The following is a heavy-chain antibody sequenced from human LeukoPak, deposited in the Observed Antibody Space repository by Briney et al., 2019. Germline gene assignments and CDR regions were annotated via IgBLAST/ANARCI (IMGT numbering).Heavy chain of an antibody. Sequence: SETLSLTWAVYGGSFSGYYWSWIRQPPGKGLEWIGEINHSGSTNYNPSLKSRVTISVDTSKNQFSLKLSSVTAADTAVYYCARATSSSGWYRGPDYWGQGTLVTVSS. CDR3: ARATSSSGWYRGPDY. CDR2: INHSGST. CDR1: GGSFSGYY. J-gene: IGHJ4*02. D-gene: IGHD6-19*01. V-gene: IGHV4-34*01.